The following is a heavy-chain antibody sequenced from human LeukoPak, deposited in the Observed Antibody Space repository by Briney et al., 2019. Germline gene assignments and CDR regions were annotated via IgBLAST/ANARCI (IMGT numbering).Heavy chain of an antibody. V-gene: IGHV1-69*04. CDR3: ARAGVYDSAFDY. CDR1: GGTFSSYA. J-gene: IGHJ4*02. D-gene: IGHD3-9*01. Sequence: HEASVKVSCKASGGTFSSYAISWVRQAPGQGLEWMGRIIPILGIANYAQKFQGRVTITADKSTSTAYMELSSLRSEDTAVYYCARAGVYDSAFDYWGQGTLVTVSS. CDR2: IIPILGIA.